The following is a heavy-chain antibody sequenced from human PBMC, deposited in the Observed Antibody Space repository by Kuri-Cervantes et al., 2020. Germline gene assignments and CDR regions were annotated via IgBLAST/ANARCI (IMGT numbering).Heavy chain of an antibody. V-gene: IGHV3-23*01. CDR1: GFTFSNYA. CDR2: IISGAGT. J-gene: IGHJ2*01. D-gene: IGHD4-17*01. CDR3: ARGYGGWYFDL. Sequence: GGSLRLSCEASGFTFSNYAMSWVRQAPGKGLDWVSTIISGAGTHYADSVRGRFTISRDNAENSLYLQMNSLRAGDTAVYFCARGYGGWYFDLWGRGTLVTVSS.